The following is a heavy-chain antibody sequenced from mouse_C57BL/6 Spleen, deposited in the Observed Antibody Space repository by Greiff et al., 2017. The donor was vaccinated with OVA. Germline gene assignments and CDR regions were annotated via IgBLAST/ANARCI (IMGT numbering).Heavy chain of an antibody. Sequence: QVQLQQSGAELVRPGTSVKVSCKASGYAFTNYLIEWVKQRPGQGLEWIGVINPGSGGTNYNEKFKGKATLTADKSSSTAYKQLSSLTSEDSAVYFCARSSGYYPFAYWGQGTLVTVSA. V-gene: IGHV1-54*01. CDR3: ARSSGYYPFAY. J-gene: IGHJ3*01. CDR2: INPGSGGT. D-gene: IGHD2-3*01. CDR1: GYAFTNYL.